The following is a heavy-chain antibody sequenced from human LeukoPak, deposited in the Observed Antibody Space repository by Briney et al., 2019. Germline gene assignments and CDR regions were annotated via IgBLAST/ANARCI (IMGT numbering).Heavy chain of an antibody. CDR1: GFTSSDHY. D-gene: IGHD3-10*01. V-gene: IGHV3-11*01. J-gene: IGHJ4*02. CDR2: ISNSGSLK. Sequence: GGSLRLSCAASGFTSSDHYMSWFRQAPGKGLEWVSYISNSGSLKYYADSVKGRFTISRDNAKNSLYLQMNSLRAEETAVYYCARNEGSYWGQGTLVTVSS. CDR3: ARNEGSY.